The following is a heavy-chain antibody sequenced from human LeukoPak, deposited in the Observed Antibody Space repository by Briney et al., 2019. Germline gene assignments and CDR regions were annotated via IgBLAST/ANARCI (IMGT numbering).Heavy chain of an antibody. CDR1: GLTFTNYG. Sequence: GGSLRLSCVASGLTFTNYGMMWVRQAPGKGLVWVSYIDGDGRTTTYADSVKGRFTISRDNAKNTLYLRMNSLRAEDTAMYYCARNYNGMSCWGQGTLVIVSS. V-gene: IGHV3-74*01. CDR3: ARNYNGMSC. D-gene: IGHD1-26*01. CDR2: IDGDGRTT. J-gene: IGHJ4*02.